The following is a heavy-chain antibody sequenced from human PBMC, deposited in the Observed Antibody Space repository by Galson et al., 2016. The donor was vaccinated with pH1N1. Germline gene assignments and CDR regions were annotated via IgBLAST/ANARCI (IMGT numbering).Heavy chain of an antibody. Sequence: SLRLSCAASGFTFNIFAMSWVRQAPGKGPEWVSSICARGANTNYADPVKGRFTISRDNAKNTLYLQTNSLRAEDTAIYYCVKHDSSGYYYGRFDSWGQGTLVTVSS. CDR2: ICARGANT. CDR1: GFTFNIFA. D-gene: IGHD3-22*01. J-gene: IGHJ4*02. CDR3: VKHDSSGYYYGRFDS. V-gene: IGHV3-23*01.